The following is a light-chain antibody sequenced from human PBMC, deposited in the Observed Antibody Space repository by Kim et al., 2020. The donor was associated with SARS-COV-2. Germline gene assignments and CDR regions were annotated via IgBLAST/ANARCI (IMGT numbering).Light chain of an antibody. Sequence: EIVVTQSPATLSLSPGERATLSCRASQSVSRNLAWYQQKPGQAPRLLIYAASTRATGIPDRFSGSGSGTEFTLTISSLQSEDFAFYYCQQYNNWPPWTFGQGTKVDIK. CDR3: QQYNNWPPWT. V-gene: IGKV3-15*01. J-gene: IGKJ1*01. CDR1: QSVSRN. CDR2: AAS.